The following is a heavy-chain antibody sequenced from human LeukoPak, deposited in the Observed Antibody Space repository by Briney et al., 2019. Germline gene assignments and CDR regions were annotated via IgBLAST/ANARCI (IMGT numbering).Heavy chain of an antibody. Sequence: GGSLRLSCAASGFTFSSYSMNWVRQAPGKGLEWVSSISSSSSYIYYADSVKGRFTISRDNAKNSLYLQMNSLRAEDTAVYYCARDTTVTTRNPDAFDIWGQGTMVTVSS. V-gene: IGHV3-21*01. J-gene: IGHJ3*02. CDR3: ARDTTVTTRNPDAFDI. CDR1: GFTFSSYS. CDR2: ISSSSSYI. D-gene: IGHD4-17*01.